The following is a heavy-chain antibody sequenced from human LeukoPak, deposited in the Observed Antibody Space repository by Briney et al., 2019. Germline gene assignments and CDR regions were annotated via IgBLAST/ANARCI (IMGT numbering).Heavy chain of an antibody. Sequence: SETLSLTCTVSGGSVSSGSYYWSWIRQPPGKGLEWIGYIYYIGSTTYNPSLKSRVPISVDTSKNQFSLKLSSVTAADTAVYYCARDGPIVVVPAAIPGYYYYGMDVWGKGTTVTVSS. CDR3: ARDGPIVVVPAAIPGYYYYGMDV. CDR2: IYYIGST. J-gene: IGHJ6*04. CDR1: GGSVSSGSYY. V-gene: IGHV4-61*01. D-gene: IGHD2-2*01.